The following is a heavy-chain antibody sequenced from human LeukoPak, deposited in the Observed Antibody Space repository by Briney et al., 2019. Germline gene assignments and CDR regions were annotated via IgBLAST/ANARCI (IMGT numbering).Heavy chain of an antibody. D-gene: IGHD6-19*01. CDR1: GGSISSYY. V-gene: IGHV4-59*12. CDR2: IYYSGST. J-gene: IGHJ4*02. Sequence: NSSETLSLTCTVSGGSISSYYWSWIRQPPGKGLEWIGYIYYSGSTNYNPSLKSRVTMSVDASKNQFSLKLSSVTAADTAVYYCAREGEWLAYFDYWGQGTLVTVSS. CDR3: AREGEWLAYFDY.